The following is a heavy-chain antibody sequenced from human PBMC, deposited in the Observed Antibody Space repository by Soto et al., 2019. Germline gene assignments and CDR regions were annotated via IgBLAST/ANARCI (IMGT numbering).Heavy chain of an antibody. J-gene: IGHJ4*02. D-gene: IGHD1-26*01. CDR2: ISSNGGST. CDR3: VKVSAWELLEYYFDY. V-gene: IGHV3-64D*09. CDR1: GFTFSSYA. Sequence: GGSLRLSCSASGFTFSSYAMHWVRQAPGKGLEYVSAISSNGGSTYYADSVKGRFTISRDNSKNTLYLQMSSLRAEDTAVYYCVKVSAWELLEYYFDYWGQGTLVTVSS.